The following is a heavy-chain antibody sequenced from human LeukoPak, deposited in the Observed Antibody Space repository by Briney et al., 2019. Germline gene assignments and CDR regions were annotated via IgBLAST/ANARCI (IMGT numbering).Heavy chain of an antibody. CDR2: IYTSGST. CDR1: GGSIGSSTYY. J-gene: IGHJ4*02. Sequence: PSETLSLTCTVSGGSIGSSTYYWGRIRQPAGKGLEWIGRIYTSGSTNYNPSLKSRVTMSVDTSKNQFSLKLSSVTAADTAVYYCARVPSYCSGGSCYLPDYWGQGTLVTVSS. V-gene: IGHV4-61*02. D-gene: IGHD2-15*01. CDR3: ARVPSYCSGGSCYLPDY.